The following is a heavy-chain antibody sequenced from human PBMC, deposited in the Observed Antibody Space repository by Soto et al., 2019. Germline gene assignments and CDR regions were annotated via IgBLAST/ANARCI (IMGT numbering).Heavy chain of an antibody. Sequence: GGSLRLSCAASGFIFSGYAMSWVRQAPGKGLEWVPGISNSGGDTSYTDSVKGRFTVSRDNSKSTLYLQMNSLRAEDTAVYYCAKDYPGEWFTVHPWGQGTLVTVSS. CDR3: AKDYPGEWFTVHP. D-gene: IGHD3-3*01. CDR1: GFIFSGYA. V-gene: IGHV3-23*01. CDR2: ISNSGGDT. J-gene: IGHJ5*02.